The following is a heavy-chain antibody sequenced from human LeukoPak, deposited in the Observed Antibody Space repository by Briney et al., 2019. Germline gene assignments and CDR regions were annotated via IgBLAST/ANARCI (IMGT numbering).Heavy chain of an antibody. D-gene: IGHD3-16*01. CDR2: INHSGST. Sequence: SETLSLTCTVSGDSISSYYWSWIRQPPGKGLEWIGEINHSGSTNYNPSLKSRVTISVDTSKNQFSLKLSSVTAADTAVYYCARSLRGTKGGYYFDYWGQGTLVTVSS. V-gene: IGHV4-34*01. CDR1: GDSISSYY. CDR3: ARSLRGTKGGYYFDY. J-gene: IGHJ4*02.